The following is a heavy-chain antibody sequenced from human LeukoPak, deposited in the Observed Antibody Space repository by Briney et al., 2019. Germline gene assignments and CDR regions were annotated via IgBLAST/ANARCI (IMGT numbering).Heavy chain of an antibody. J-gene: IGHJ4*02. Sequence: GGSLRLSCAASGFTLSGHWMCWVRQAPGKGLEWVANIKPDGSAKYYVDSVKGRFTISRDNAKDSLYLQMDGLRAEDTALYYCARDHQWSSDYWGQGALVTVSS. CDR3: ARDHQWSSDY. CDR1: GFTLSGHW. D-gene: IGHD3-3*01. CDR2: IKPDGSAK. V-gene: IGHV3-7*01.